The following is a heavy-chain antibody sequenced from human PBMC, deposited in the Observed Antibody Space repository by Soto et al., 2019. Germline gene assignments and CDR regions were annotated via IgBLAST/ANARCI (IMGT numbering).Heavy chain of an antibody. CDR3: ARGEQYSGRIFDY. CDR2: TYHRSKWYY. Sequence: SPTLSLPCAITGDSVSSNSAGWSWVRQSPSRGLEWLGRTYHRSKWYYEYAVSVRGRITINPDTSKNQYSLQLNSVTPEDTAVYFCARGEQYSGRIFDYWGQGTLVTVSS. V-gene: IGHV6-1*01. CDR1: GDSVSSNSAG. J-gene: IGHJ4*01. D-gene: IGHD1-26*01.